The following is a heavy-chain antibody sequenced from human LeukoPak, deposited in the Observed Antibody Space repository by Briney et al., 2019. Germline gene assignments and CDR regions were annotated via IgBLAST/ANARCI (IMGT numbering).Heavy chain of an antibody. Sequence: GGSLRLSCAASGFTFSSYAMHWGRQAPGKGREGVAVISYDGSSNSYVGSVTGRLTISRDNSKNTLYLQMHSLRAEDTAVYYCATEMATILGISYYYYMDVWGKGTTVTISS. V-gene: IGHV3-30*04. CDR2: ISYDGSSN. CDR3: ATEMATILGISYYYYMDV. D-gene: IGHD5-24*01. J-gene: IGHJ6*03. CDR1: GFTFSSYA.